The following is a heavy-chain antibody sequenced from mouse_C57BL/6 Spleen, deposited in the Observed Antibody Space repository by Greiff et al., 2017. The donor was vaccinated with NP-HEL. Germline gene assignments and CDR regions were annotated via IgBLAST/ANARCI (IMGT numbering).Heavy chain of an antibody. CDR1: GFTFSSYG. Sequence: EVKLVESGGDLVKPGGSLKLSCAASGFTFSSYGMSWVRQTPDKRLEWVATISSGGSYTYYPDSVKGRFTISRDNAKNTLYLQMSSLKSEDTAMYYCARHGYYYGSSSVYFDYWGKGTTLTVSS. J-gene: IGHJ2*01. CDR2: ISSGGSYT. V-gene: IGHV5-6*01. CDR3: ARHGYYYGSSSVYFDY. D-gene: IGHD1-1*01.